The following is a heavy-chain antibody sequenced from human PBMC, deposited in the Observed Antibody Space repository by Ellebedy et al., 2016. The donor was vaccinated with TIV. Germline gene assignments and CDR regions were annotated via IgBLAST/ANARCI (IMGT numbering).Heavy chain of an antibody. Sequence: AASVKVSCKASGFTFTSSAIQWVRQVRGQRLEWIGWIVVGNDHTNYAQEFQGRVTMTRDVSTSTAYMELSRLRSEDTAVYYCAGARYYDILTGYFAEDSWGQGTLVTVSS. CDR2: IVVGNDHT. J-gene: IGHJ4*02. D-gene: IGHD3-9*01. V-gene: IGHV1-58*02. CDR3: AGARYYDILTGYFAEDS. CDR1: GFTFTSSA.